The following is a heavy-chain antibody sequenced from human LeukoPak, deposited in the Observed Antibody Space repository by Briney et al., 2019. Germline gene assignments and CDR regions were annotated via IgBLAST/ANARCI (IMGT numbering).Heavy chain of an antibody. D-gene: IGHD5-18*01. V-gene: IGHV3-21*01. J-gene: IGHJ4*02. CDR2: ISSSSSYI. Sequence: PGGSLRLSCAASGFTFSTYSMNWVRQAPGKGLEWVSSISSSSSYIYYADSVKGRFTISRDNAKNSLYLQMNSLRAEDTAVYYCAKDEYSYGSADYWGQGTLVTVSS. CDR1: GFTFSTYS. CDR3: AKDEYSYGSADY.